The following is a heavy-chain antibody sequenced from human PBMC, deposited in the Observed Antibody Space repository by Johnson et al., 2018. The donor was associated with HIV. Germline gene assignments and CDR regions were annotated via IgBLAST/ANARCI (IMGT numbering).Heavy chain of an antibody. CDR3: ARDYYDSSGILGYDAFDI. CDR1: GFTFSSYA. D-gene: IGHD3-22*01. J-gene: IGHJ3*02. CDR2: ISGSGGSK. Sequence: VQVVESGGGVVQPGGSLRLSCAASGFTFSSYAMSWVRQAPGKGLEWVSAISGSGGSKYYADYVKGRFTMSRENSKNRLYMQMNRLRAEETGVYYCARDYYDSSGILGYDAFDIWGQGTMVTVSS. V-gene: IGHV3-23*04.